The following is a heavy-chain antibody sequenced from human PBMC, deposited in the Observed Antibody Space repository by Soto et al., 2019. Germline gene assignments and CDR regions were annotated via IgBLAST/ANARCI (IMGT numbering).Heavy chain of an antibody. CDR1: GGSVSSGSYY. Sequence: SETLSLTCTVSGGSVSSGSYYWSWIRQHTGKGLEWIWYIYYSGSTNYNPSLKSRVTISVDTSKYQFSLKLSSVTAADTAVYYCSRGGRYYYGSGLENCFDPWGQGTLVTVSS. V-gene: IGHV4-61*01. CDR3: SRGGRYYYGSGLENCFDP. CDR2: IYYSGST. J-gene: IGHJ5*02. D-gene: IGHD3-10*01.